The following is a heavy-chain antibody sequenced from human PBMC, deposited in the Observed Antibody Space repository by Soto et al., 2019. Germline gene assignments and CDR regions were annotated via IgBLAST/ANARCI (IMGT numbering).Heavy chain of an antibody. CDR3: ATDPYYYGSGRVYYYGMDV. CDR1: GGSIISSNW. V-gene: IGHV4-4*02. CDR2: IYHSGST. Sequence: SETLSLTCAVSGGSIISSNWWSCVRQPPGKGLEWSGEIYHSGSTNYNPSLKSRVTISVDKSKNQFSLKLSSVTAADTAVYYCATDPYYYGSGRVYYYGMDVWGQGTTVTVSS. D-gene: IGHD3-10*01. J-gene: IGHJ6*02.